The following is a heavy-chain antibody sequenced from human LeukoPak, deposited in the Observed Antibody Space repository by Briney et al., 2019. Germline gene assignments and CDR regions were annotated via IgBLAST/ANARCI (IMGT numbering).Heavy chain of an antibody. CDR1: GDSISSTSYY. J-gene: IGHJ4*02. D-gene: IGHD2-15*01. V-gene: IGHV4-39*01. CDR3: ARTTRSKVDY. CDR2: FHYRGST. Sequence: LSETLSLTCTVSGDSISSTSYYWGWIRQPPGKGLEWIGTFHYRGSTYYNPSLKSRVTISVDTSKNQLSLNLNSVTAADTAVYYCARTTRSKVDYWGQGTLVTVSS.